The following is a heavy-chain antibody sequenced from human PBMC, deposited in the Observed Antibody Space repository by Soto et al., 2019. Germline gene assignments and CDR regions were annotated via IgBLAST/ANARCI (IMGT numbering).Heavy chain of an antibody. Sequence: GASVKVSCKASGYTFNTYSISWVRQAPGQGLEWMGWISGYNGDTHYAQKFQGRVTMTTDTSTSTAYMELRSLRSDDTAMYYCARENVLSYVDTAMVDSFAYWGQGTMVIGSS. V-gene: IGHV1-18*01. CDR2: ISGYNGDT. CDR3: ARENVLSYVDTAMVDSFAY. D-gene: IGHD5-18*01. J-gene: IGHJ4*02. CDR1: GYTFNTYS.